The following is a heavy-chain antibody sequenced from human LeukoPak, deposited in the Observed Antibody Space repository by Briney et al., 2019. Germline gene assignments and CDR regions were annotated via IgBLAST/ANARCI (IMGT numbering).Heavy chain of an antibody. CDR2: ISSSSDYI. D-gene: IGHD4-17*01. CDR1: GFTFTTFN. J-gene: IGHJ4*02. CDR3: AGRDYGDYFFDS. Sequence: PVGSLRLSCAASGFTFTTFNRNWVRQSPGKGLEWFSCISSSSDYIYYADSVKGRFTISRDNSRNSLYLQMNSLRVEDTAVYYCAGRDYGDYFFDSWGQGTLVTVSS. V-gene: IGHV3-21*01.